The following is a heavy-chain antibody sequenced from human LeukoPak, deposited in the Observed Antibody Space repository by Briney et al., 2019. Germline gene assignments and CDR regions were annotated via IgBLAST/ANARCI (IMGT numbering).Heavy chain of an antibody. CDR2: IYYSGTT. D-gene: IGHD2-2*01. CDR3: ARDPRFCSTTNCPYGPNP. CDR1: GCSIRSGDYY. J-gene: IGHJ5*02. Sequence: PSQTLSLTCIVSGCSIRSGDYYWSWIRQPPGKGLEWIGFIYYSGTTSYNPSLKSRVTISIDTSKNQFSMKLTSVTAADTALYYYARDPRFCSTTNCPYGPNPWGQGTLVTVSS. V-gene: IGHV4-30-4*08.